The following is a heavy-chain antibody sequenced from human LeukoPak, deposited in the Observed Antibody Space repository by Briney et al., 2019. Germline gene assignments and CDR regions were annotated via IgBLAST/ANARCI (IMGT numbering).Heavy chain of an antibody. CDR3: ARSTSGTFDY. CDR2: ITSDRRTI. CDR1: GFTFSNAW. J-gene: IGHJ4*02. D-gene: IGHD6-13*01. Sequence: PGGSLRLSCAASGFTFSNAWMNWVRQAPGKGLEWVSYITSDRRTISYADPVKGRFTISRDNDKRLLYLQMDSLRAGDTAIYYCARSTSGTFDYWGQGMLVTVSS. V-gene: IGHV3-48*01.